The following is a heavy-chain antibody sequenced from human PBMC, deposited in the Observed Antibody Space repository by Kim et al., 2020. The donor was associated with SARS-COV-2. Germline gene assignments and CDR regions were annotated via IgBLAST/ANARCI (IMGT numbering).Heavy chain of an antibody. V-gene: IGHV4-31*02. Sequence: TYYSPSLKSRVTISVDTSKNQFALKLSSVTAADTAVYYCARDSASSGMDVWGQGTTVTVSS. J-gene: IGHJ6*02. CDR3: ARDSASSGMDV. CDR2: T.